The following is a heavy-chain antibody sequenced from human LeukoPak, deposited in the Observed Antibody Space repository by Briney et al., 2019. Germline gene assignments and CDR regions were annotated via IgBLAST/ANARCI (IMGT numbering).Heavy chain of an antibody. CDR3: ARGRYGSGSYYIPDFDY. CDR2: IYYSGST. D-gene: IGHD3-10*01. CDR1: GGSISSSSYY. Sequence: SETLSLTCTVSGGSISSSSYYWGWIRQPPGKGLEWIGSIYYSGSTYYNPSLKSRVTISVDTSKNQFSLKLSSVTAADTAVYYCARGRYGSGSYYIPDFDYWGQGTLVTVSS. J-gene: IGHJ4*02. V-gene: IGHV4-39*07.